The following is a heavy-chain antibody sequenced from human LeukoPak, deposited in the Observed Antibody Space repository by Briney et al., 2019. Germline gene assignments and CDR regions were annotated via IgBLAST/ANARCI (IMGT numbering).Heavy chain of an antibody. CDR1: GGSISSYY. V-gene: IGHV4-59*01. CDR3: ASWGIAAAGRNNWFGP. D-gene: IGHD6-13*01. Sequence: SETLSLTCTVSGGSISSYYWSWIRQPPGKGLEWIGYIYYSGSTNYNPSLKSRVTISVDTSKNQFSLKLSSVTAADTAVYYCASWGIAAAGRNNWFGPWAREPWSPSPQ. CDR2: IYYSGST. J-gene: IGHJ5*02.